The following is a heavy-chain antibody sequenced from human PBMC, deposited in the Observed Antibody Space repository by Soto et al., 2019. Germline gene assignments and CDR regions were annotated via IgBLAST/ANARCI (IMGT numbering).Heavy chain of an antibody. CDR2: IYHSGST. CDR1: GGSISSGGYS. D-gene: IGHD2-8*01. J-gene: IGHJ4*02. V-gene: IGHV4-30-2*01. CDR3: ARRAGYCTNGVCYTPFDY. Sequence: QLQLQESGSGLVKPSQTLSLTCAVSGGSISSGGYSWSWIRQPPGKGLEWIGYIYHSGSTYYNPSLKSRVTISVDRSKNQFSLKLSSVTAADTAVYYCARRAGYCTNGVCYTPFDYWGQGTLVTVSS.